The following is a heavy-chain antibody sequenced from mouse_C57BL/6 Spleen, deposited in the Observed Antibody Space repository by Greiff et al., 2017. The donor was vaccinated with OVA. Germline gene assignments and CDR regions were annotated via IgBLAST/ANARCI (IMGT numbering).Heavy chain of an antibody. CDR3: ARALTGTNWFAY. CDR2: ISSGGSYT. CDR1: GFTFSSYG. D-gene: IGHD4-1*01. Sequence: EVQGVESGGDLVKPGGSLKLSCAASGFTFSSYGMSWVRQTPDKRLEWVATISSGGSYTYYPDSVKGRFTISRDNAKNTLYLQMSSLKSEDTAMYYCARALTGTNWFAYWGQGTLVTVSA. V-gene: IGHV5-6*01. J-gene: IGHJ3*01.